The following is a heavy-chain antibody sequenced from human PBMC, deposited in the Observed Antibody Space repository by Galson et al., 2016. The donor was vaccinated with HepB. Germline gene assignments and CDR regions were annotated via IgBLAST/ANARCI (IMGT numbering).Heavy chain of an antibody. V-gene: IGHV1-3*01. Sequence: SVKVSCKASGYSFSSYAFHWVRQAPGQRLEWLGWISAGEGNTEYSLKFQGRVSFTSDTSATTVYMELSRLRQEDTAVYFCATVIIDFSTGSSSKSAFETWGQGTRLTVSS. CDR2: ISAGEGNT. J-gene: IGHJ3*02. D-gene: IGHD3/OR15-3a*01. CDR3: ATVIIDFSTGSSSKSAFET. CDR1: GYSFSSYA.